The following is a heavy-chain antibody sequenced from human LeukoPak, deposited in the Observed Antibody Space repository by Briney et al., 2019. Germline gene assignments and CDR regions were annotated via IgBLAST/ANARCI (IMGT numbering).Heavy chain of an antibody. V-gene: IGHV1-18*04. J-gene: IGHJ4*02. D-gene: IGHD4-17*01. Sequence: ASVTVSCKASGYTFTSYGISWVRQAPGQGLEWMGRICAYNGNTNYAQKLQGRVNMTTDTSTSTAYMELRSLRSDDTAVYYCATYDYGDYDGYWGQGTLVTVSS. CDR2: ICAYNGNT. CDR1: GYTFTSYG. CDR3: ATYDYGDYDGY.